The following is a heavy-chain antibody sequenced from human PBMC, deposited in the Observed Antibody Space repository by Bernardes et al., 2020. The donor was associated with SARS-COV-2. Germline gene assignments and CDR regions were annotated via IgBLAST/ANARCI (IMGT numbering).Heavy chain of an antibody. J-gene: IGHJ6*02. CDR1: GGSFSGYY. CDR2: INHSGST. Sequence: SETLSLTCAVYGGSFSGYYWSWIRQPPGKGLEWIGEINHSGSTNYNPSLKSRVTISVDTSKNQFSLKLSSVTAADTAVYYCARDGAGAYGMDVWGQGTTVTVSS. D-gene: IGHD1-26*01. V-gene: IGHV4-34*01. CDR3: ARDGAGAYGMDV.